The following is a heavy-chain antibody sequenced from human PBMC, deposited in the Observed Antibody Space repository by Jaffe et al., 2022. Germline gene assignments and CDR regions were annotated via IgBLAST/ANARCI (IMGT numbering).Heavy chain of an antibody. Sequence: QVQLVQSGSELKKPGASVKVSCKASGYTFTSYAMNWVRQAPGQGLEWMGWINTNTGNPTYAQGFTGRFVFSLDTSVSTAYLQISSLKAEDTAVYYCARGDFWSGYYGRLPYYYYYYMDVWGKGTTVTVSS. CDR3: ARGDFWSGYYGRLPYYYYYYMDV. J-gene: IGHJ6*03. D-gene: IGHD3-3*01. CDR1: GYTFTSYA. CDR2: INTNTGNP. V-gene: IGHV7-4-1*02.